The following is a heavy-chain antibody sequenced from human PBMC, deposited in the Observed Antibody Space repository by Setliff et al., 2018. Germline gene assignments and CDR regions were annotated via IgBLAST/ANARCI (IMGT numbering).Heavy chain of an antibody. J-gene: IGHJ3*02. CDR3: ARRRLYSSSWFEGAFDI. V-gene: IGHV4-38-2*02. Sequence: SETLSLTCTVSGYSISSGHYWGWIRQSPGKGLDWIGSIFHTGAAYYNPSLESRFTISVDTSKNQFSLKLSSVTAADTAVYYCARRRLYSSSWFEGAFDIWGQGTMVTVSS. CDR1: GYSISSGHY. D-gene: IGHD6-13*01. CDR2: IFHTGAA.